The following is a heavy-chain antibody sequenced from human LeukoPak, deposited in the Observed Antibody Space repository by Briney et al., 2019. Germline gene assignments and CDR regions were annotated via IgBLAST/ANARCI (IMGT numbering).Heavy chain of an antibody. CDR1: GFTFGDYA. CDR3: TRVRPYCSSTSCYYLLDY. V-gene: IGHV3-49*04. J-gene: IGHJ4*02. CDR2: IRSKAYGGTT. D-gene: IGHD2-2*01. Sequence: GGSLRLSCTASGFTFGDYAMSWVRQAPGKGLEWVGFIRSKAYGGTTEYAASVKGRFTISRDDSKSIAYLQMNSLKTEDTAVYYCTRVRPYCSSTSCYYLLDYWGQGTLVTVSS.